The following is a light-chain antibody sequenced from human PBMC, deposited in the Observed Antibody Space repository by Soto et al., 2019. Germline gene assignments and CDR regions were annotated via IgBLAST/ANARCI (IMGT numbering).Light chain of an antibody. J-gene: IGLJ3*02. Sequence: QSALTQPPSASGSPGQSVTISCTGTKNDIGVYDFVSWYQQLPGMAPKLLIYRHNQRPSGVPDRFSGSKSGTSASLVISGLRSEDEADYYCASWDDSLSGFWVFGGGTKVTVL. CDR2: RHN. V-gene: IGLV1-47*01. CDR3: ASWDDSLSGFWV. CDR1: KNDIGVYDF.